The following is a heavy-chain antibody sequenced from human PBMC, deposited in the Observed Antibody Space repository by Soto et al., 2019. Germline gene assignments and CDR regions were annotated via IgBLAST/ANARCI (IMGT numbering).Heavy chain of an antibody. CDR2: IIPILGIA. Sequence: QVQLVQSGAEVKKPGSSVKVSCKASGGTFSSYTISWVRQAPGQGLEWMGRIIPILGIANYAQKFQGRVTITADKSTHKDYLELSSLRSEDTAVYYCARTDYVEMATISAYWGQGTLVTVSS. CDR1: GGTFSSYT. D-gene: IGHD4-17*01. V-gene: IGHV1-69*02. J-gene: IGHJ4*02. CDR3: ARTDYVEMATISAY.